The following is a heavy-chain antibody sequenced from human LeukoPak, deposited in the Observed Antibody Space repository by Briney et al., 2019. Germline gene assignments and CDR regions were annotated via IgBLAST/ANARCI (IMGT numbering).Heavy chain of an antibody. CDR2: IYYSGST. CDR3: ARLGMNYYYGMDV. D-gene: IGHD7-27*01. V-gene: IGHV4-59*08. CDR1: GGSISSYY. Sequence: PSETLSLTCTVSGGSISSYYWSWIRQPPAKGLEWIGYIYYSGSTNYNPSLKSRVTISVGTSKNQFSLKLSSVTAADTAVYYCARLGMNYYYGMDVWGQGTTVTVSS. J-gene: IGHJ6*02.